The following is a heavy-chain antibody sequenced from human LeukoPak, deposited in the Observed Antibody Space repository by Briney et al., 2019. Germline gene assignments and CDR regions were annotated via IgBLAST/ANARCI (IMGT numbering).Heavy chain of an antibody. D-gene: IGHD3-16*01. V-gene: IGHV4-4*02. CDR3: ASPLGGGARMTDWAFDI. CDR1: GASITSETW. CDR2: IYHSGNT. Sequence: PSETLSLTCTISGASITSETWWHWVRQSPTRGLEWIGKIYHSGNTNYNPSLRSRVTMSVDESKNQFSLNLTSVTAADSAVYYCASPLGGGARMTDWAFDIWGEGTMVTVSS. J-gene: IGHJ3*02.